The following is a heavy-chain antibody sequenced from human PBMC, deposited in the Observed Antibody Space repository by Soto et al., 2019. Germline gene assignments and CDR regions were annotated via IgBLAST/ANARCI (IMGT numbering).Heavy chain of an antibody. CDR2: ISGSSTTI. J-gene: IGHJ4*02. Sequence: LRLSCAASGFTFSSYSMNWVRQAPGKGLEWVSYISGSSTTIYYADSVKGRFTISRDNAKDSLYLQMNSLRDEDTAVYYCARVIRGYSYGYNDYWGQGTLVTVSS. CDR1: GFTFSSYS. CDR3: ARVIRGYSYGYNDY. D-gene: IGHD5-18*01. V-gene: IGHV3-48*02.